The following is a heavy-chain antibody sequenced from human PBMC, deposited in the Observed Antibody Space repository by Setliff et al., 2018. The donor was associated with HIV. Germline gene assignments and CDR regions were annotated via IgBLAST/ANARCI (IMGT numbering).Heavy chain of an antibody. V-gene: IGHV4-34*01. CDR3: ARRGSGFFHYYYYMDV. CDR1: GGSFSGYY. CDR2: INHSGST. Sequence: PSETLSLTCAVYGGSFSGYYWSWTRQPPGKGLEWIGEINHSGSTNYNPSLKSRVTISVDTSKNQFSLKLSSVTAADTAVYYCARRGSGFFHYYYYMDVWGKGTTVTVS. J-gene: IGHJ6*03. D-gene: IGHD3-10*01.